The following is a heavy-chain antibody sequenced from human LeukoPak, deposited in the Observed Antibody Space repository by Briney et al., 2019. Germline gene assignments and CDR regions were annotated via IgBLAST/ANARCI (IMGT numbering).Heavy chain of an antibody. D-gene: IGHD3-22*01. CDR2: IKSKTDGGTT. CDR1: GFTFSNAW. V-gene: IGHV3-15*01. Sequence: GGSLRLSCAASGFTFSNAWMSWVRQAPGKGLEWVGRIKSKTDGGTTDYAAPVKGRFTISRDDSKNTLYLQMNSMKTEDTAVYYCTRSTYYYDSSGYYFVGVNDYWGQGTLVTVSS. J-gene: IGHJ4*02. CDR3: TRSTYYYDSSGYYFVGVNDY.